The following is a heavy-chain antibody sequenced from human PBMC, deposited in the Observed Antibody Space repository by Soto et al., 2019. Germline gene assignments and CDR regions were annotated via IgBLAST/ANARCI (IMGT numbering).Heavy chain of an antibody. CDR2: IWYDGSNK. D-gene: IGHD1-26*01. CDR3: ASGGATTSYFDY. CDR1: GFTFSSYG. V-gene: IGHV3-33*01. Sequence: PGGSLRLSCAASGFTFSSYGMHWVRQAPGKGLEWVAVIWYDGSNKYYADSVKGRFTISRDNSKNTLYLQMNSLRAEDTAVYYCASGGATTSYFDYWGQGTLVTVSS. J-gene: IGHJ4*02.